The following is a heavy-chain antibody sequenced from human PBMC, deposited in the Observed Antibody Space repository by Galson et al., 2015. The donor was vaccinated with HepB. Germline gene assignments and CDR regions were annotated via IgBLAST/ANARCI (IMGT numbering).Heavy chain of an antibody. CDR1: GFTFSSYS. J-gene: IGHJ6*02. Sequence: SLRLSCAASGFTFSSYSMNWVRQAPGKGLEWVSYISSSSSTIYYADSVKGRFTISRDNAKNSPYLQMNSLRAEDTAVYYCAREGMYYDFWSGYSDYYGMDVWGQGTTVTVSS. V-gene: IGHV3-48*01. CDR2: ISSSSSTI. D-gene: IGHD3-3*01. CDR3: AREGMYYDFWSGYSDYYGMDV.